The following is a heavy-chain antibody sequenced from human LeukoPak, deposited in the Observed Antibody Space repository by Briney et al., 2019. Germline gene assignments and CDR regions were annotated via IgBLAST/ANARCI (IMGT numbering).Heavy chain of an antibody. CDR1: GYTFTNYA. J-gene: IGHJ6*04. CDR3: ARAHQPLWFGDLRVYAMDV. CDR2: INAANSNT. Sequence: ASVKVSCKASGYTFTNYAIHWVRQAPGQRLEWMGWINAANSNTKYSQQFQGRVTITRDNSSSTAYMEMSSLKSEDTAVYYCARAHQPLWFGDLRVYAMDVWGKGTTVTVSS. D-gene: IGHD3-10*01. V-gene: IGHV1-3*01.